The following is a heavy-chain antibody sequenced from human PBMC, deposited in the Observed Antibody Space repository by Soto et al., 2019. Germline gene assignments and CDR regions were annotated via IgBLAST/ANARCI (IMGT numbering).Heavy chain of an antibody. J-gene: IGHJ4*02. CDR3: ASGHDAYKVRY. Sequence: SETLSLTCTVSGGSISSGGTGSYWTWIRQLPGKGLEWIGYIYYTGNTYYNPSLKSRPTISIDTSENQFSLKLTSVTAADTAVYFCASGHDAYKVRYWGQGTLVT. CDR2: IYYTGNT. V-gene: IGHV4-31*03. CDR1: GGSISSGGTGSY. D-gene: IGHD1-1*01.